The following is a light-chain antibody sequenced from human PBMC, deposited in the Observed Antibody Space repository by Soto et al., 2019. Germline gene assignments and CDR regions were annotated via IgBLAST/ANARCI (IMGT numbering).Light chain of an antibody. CDR2: GVS. CDR1: SSDVGGYNY. CDR3: SSYTSSSTLFV. Sequence: QSVVTQPASVSGSPGQSMTISCTGTSSDVGGYNYVSWYQQHPGKAPKLMIYGVSNRPSGVSNRFSGSKSGNTASLTISGLQAEDEADYYCSSYTSSSTLFVFGTGTKVTDL. V-gene: IGLV2-14*01. J-gene: IGLJ1*01.